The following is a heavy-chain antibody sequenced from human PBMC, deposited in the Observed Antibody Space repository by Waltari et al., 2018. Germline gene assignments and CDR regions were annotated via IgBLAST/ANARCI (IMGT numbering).Heavy chain of an antibody. D-gene: IGHD1-1*01. V-gene: IGHV3-74*01. Sequence: EVQLVESGGGLVQPGGSLRLSCAVSGFTFGSYWTHWVRQAPGKGLVWVSRITPDGSKINYADSVGGRFTISRDNAKNTLYLQMDSLRAEDTALYYCALDFGGNEDYWGQGILVTVSS. J-gene: IGHJ4*02. CDR3: ALDFGGNEDY. CDR2: ITPDGSKI. CDR1: GFTFGSYW.